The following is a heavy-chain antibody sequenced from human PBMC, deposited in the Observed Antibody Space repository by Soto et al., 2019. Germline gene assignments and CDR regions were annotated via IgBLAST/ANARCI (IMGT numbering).Heavy chain of an antibody. CDR2: ISSSSSII. D-gene: IGHD3-10*01. V-gene: IGHV3-48*02. J-gene: IGHJ4*02. CDR3: ARHEGGTYSRGFDY. CDR1: GFTLSGYS. Sequence: GGSLRLSCAASGFTLSGYSMNWVRQAPGKGLEWVSYISSSSSIIYYADSVKGRFTVSRDNAENSLYLQMNSLRDEDTAVYYCARHEGGTYSRGFDYWGQGTLVTVSS.